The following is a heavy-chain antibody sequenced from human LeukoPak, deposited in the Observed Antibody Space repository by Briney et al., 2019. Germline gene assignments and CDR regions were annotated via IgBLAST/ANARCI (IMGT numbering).Heavy chain of an antibody. Sequence: GRSLRLSCAASGFTFDEHAMHCVRQAPGKGLGWGSGIIYSSETIGYVDSVKGRFTISRDNSKNTLYLQMNSLRAEDTAVYYCAKGSKVVVFTRDHYMDVWGKGTTVTISS. V-gene: IGHV3-9*01. D-gene: IGHD3-22*01. CDR3: AKGSKVVVFTRDHYMDV. CDR1: GFTFDEHA. CDR2: IIYSSETI. J-gene: IGHJ6*03.